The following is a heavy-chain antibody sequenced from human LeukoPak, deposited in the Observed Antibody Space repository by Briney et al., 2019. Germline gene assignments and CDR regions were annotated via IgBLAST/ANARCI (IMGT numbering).Heavy chain of an antibody. Sequence: GGSVRLSCAVSGFTFSSYAMSWVRQAPGKGLEWVSAISGSGGSTYYADSVKGRFTISRDNSKNTLYLQMNSLRAEDTAVYYCAKQGFLEWLLTQYYFDYWGQGTLVTVSS. CDR3: AKQGFLEWLLTQYYFDY. CDR1: GFTFSSYA. V-gene: IGHV3-23*01. J-gene: IGHJ4*02. D-gene: IGHD3-3*01. CDR2: ISGSGGST.